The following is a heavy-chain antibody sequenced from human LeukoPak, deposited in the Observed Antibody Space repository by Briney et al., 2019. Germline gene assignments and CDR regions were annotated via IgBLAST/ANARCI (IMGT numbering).Heavy chain of an antibody. Sequence: ASVKVSCKASGYTFTSYGISWVRQAPGQGLKWMGWISAYNGNTNYAQKLQGRVTMTTDTSTSTAYMELRSLRSDDTAVYYCARDSSHYYDSSGEFDYWGQGTLVTVSS. D-gene: IGHD3-22*01. CDR3: ARDSSHYYDSSGEFDY. CDR1: GYTFTSYG. V-gene: IGHV1-18*01. CDR2: ISAYNGNT. J-gene: IGHJ4*02.